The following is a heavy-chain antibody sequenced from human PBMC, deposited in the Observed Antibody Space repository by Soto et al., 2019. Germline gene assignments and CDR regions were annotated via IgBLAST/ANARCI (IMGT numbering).Heavy chain of an antibody. CDR1: GFTFNAYA. V-gene: IGHV3-23*01. CDR3: ARVASDYINSVDH. Sequence: EVQLLESGGGLVQPGGSLRLSCAASGFTFNAYAMTWVRQAPGKGLEWVSAIGGSGGNRYYAASVKGRFTISRDNSKHTLDLQMSRLRVEDRAVYYCARVASDYINSVDHWGQGILVTVSS. D-gene: IGHD4-4*01. J-gene: IGHJ4*02. CDR2: IGGSGGNR.